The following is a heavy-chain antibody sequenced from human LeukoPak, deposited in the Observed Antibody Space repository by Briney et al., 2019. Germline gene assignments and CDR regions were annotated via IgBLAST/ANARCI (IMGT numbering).Heavy chain of an antibody. V-gene: IGHV4-34*01. CDR2: INYSGNT. CDR1: GGSFSGYY. D-gene: IGHD5-18*01. CDR3: ASGYSYDLFDY. J-gene: IGHJ4*02. Sequence: SETLSLTCAVYGGSFSGYYWGWIRQPPGKGLQWIGSINYSGNTYYNPSLKSRVTISVDMSKNQFSLKLSSVTAADTAVYYCASGYSYDLFDYWGQGTLVTVSS.